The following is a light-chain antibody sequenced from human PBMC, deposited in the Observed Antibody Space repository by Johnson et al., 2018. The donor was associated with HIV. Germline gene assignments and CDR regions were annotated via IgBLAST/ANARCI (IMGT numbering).Light chain of an antibody. CDR3: GTWDNSLRTAF. J-gene: IGLJ1*01. CDR1: SSDIGKNY. Sequence: QSILTQPPSVSAAPGQKVTISCSGSSSDIGKNYVSWYQQLPRTAPKLLVYENNKRPSGIPDRFSGSKSGTSATLGITGLQTGDEADYFCGTWDNSLRTAFLGTGTKVTVL. V-gene: IGLV1-51*02. CDR2: ENN.